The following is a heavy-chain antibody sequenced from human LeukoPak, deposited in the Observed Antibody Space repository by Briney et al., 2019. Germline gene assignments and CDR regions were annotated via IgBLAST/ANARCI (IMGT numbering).Heavy chain of an antibody. Sequence: SETLSLTCAVYGGSFSGYYWSWIRQPPGKGLEWIGEINHSGSTNYNPSLKSRVTISVDTSKNQFSLKLSSVTAADTAVYYCARRPRVEYSSSGGWFDPWGQGTLVTVSS. D-gene: IGHD6-6*01. J-gene: IGHJ5*02. CDR3: ARRPRVEYSSSGGWFDP. CDR2: INHSGST. CDR1: GGSFSGYY. V-gene: IGHV4-34*01.